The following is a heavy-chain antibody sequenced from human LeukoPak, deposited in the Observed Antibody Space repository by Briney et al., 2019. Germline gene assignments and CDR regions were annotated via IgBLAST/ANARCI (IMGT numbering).Heavy chain of an antibody. D-gene: IGHD2-15*01. CDR1: GGSMSSSDW. J-gene: IGHJ4*02. V-gene: IGHV4-4*02. CDR3: ARDRGGSSSRHFDS. CDR2: IYHSGIT. Sequence: SETLSLTCAVSGGSMSSSDWWTWVRQSPGKGLEWIGEIYHSGITNYNPSLKSRVSISVDKSKNQFSLKLRSVTAADTAVYYCARDRGGSSSRHFDSWGQGTLVTVSS.